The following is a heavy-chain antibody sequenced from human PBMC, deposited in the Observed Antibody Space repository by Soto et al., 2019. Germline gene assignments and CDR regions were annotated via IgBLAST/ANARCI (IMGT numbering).Heavy chain of an antibody. V-gene: IGHV3-15*01. Sequence: EVQLVESGGGLVKPGGSLRLSCAASGFSFSKAWMSCVRQAPGKGLAWVGRIKSKTDGGTTDYAAPVKGRFTISRDDSNNTLYLQMNSLKTEDTAVYYCTTAPRTVNAPFLVYWFQGPLLTVSS. CDR2: IKSKTDGGTT. CDR1: GFSFSKAW. CDR3: TTAPRTVNAPFLVY. D-gene: IGHD2-8*01. J-gene: IGHJ4*02.